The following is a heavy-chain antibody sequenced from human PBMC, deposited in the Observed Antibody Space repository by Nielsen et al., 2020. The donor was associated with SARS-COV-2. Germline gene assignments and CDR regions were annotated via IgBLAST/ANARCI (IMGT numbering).Heavy chain of an antibody. CDR2: ISISSSSF. CDR3: ARDLSPARYYDSNWFDP. V-gene: IGHV3-21*01. J-gene: IGHJ5*02. CDR1: GFTFSSYS. Sequence: LSLTCAASGFTFSSYSMNWVRQAPGKGLEWVSSISISSSSFYYTDSVKGRFTISRDNAKNSLYLQMNSLRAEDTAVYYCARDLSPARYYDSNWFDPWGQGTLVTVSS. D-gene: IGHD3-22*01.